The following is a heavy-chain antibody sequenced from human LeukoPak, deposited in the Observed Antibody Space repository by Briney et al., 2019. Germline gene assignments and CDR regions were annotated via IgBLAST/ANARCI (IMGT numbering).Heavy chain of an antibody. Sequence: SETLSLTCTVSGGSISSYYWSWIRQPPGKGLEWIGYIYYSGSTNYNPSLKSRVTISVDTSKNQFSLKPSSVTAADTAVYYCASIWFGEFVMGWFDPWGQGTLVTVSS. CDR1: GGSISSYY. J-gene: IGHJ5*02. D-gene: IGHD3-10*01. CDR2: IYYSGST. V-gene: IGHV4-59*08. CDR3: ASIWFGEFVMGWFDP.